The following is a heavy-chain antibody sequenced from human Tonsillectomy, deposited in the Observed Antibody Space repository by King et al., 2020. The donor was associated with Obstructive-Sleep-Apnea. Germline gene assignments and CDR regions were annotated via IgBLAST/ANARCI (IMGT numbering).Heavy chain of an antibody. J-gene: IGHJ6*02. CDR3: ARVTWRPYYYGMDV. CDR1: GGSISGTNW. Sequence: VQLQESGPGLVKPSGTLSLTCAVSGGSISGTNWWTWVRRPPGKGLRWIGEIHHSGCTNYNPSLKSRVTISVDKSKNQFSLKLSSVTAADTAVYYCARVTWRPYYYGMDVWGPGTTVTVSS. V-gene: IGHV4-4*02. D-gene: IGHD5-24*01. CDR2: IHHSGCT.